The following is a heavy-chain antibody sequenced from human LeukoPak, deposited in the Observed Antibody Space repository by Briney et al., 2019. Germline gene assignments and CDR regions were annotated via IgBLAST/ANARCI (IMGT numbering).Heavy chain of an antibody. D-gene: IGHD3-3*01. Sequence: SEILSLTCTVSGGSITSYFWSWIRQPPGKGLEWIGYIYYSGITHYNPSLKSRVTISVDTSKNQFSLKLTSVTAADTAVYYCARDSSGYINWGQGTLVTVSS. J-gene: IGHJ4*02. CDR2: IYYSGIT. CDR1: GGSITSYF. CDR3: ARDSSGYIN. V-gene: IGHV4-59*01.